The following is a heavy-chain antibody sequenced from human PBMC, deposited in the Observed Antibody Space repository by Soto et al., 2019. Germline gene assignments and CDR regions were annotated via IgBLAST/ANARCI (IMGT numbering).Heavy chain of an antibody. CDR3: ARDLWGYCGTDCYPLDV. Sequence: SETLSLTCTVSVGSISSGGYYWSWIRQPPGKGLEWIGYMYNTGSTVYNPSFKSRVTISVDTSKNQFSLKLNSVTAADTAVYYCARDLWGYCGTDCYPLDVWGQGTTVTVSS. CDR1: VGSISSGGYY. CDR2: MYNTGST. V-gene: IGHV4-61*08. J-gene: IGHJ6*02. D-gene: IGHD2-21*02.